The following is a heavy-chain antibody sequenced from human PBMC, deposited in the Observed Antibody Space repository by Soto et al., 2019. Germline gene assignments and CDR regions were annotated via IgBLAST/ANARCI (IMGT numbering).Heavy chain of an antibody. CDR3: ARARWAGTPFDY. J-gene: IGHJ4*02. D-gene: IGHD1-1*01. Sequence: HSQTLSLTCAISGDSVSNNIAAWNWIRQPPSRGLEWLGRTFYRSKWYNDYAVSVKSRITISPDTSKNQFSLQLNSVTPEDTAVYYCARARWAGTPFDYWGQGTLVTVSS. CDR1: GDSVSNNIAA. V-gene: IGHV6-1*01. CDR2: TFYRSKWYN.